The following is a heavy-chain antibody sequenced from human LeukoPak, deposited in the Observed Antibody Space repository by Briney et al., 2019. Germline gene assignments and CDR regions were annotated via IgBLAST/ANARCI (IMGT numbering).Heavy chain of an antibody. CDR2: ISGDGVST. CDR3: ARESGKFDY. Sequence: GGSLRLSCAASGFTFDDYDMSWVRQAPGKGLEWVSLISGDGVSTFYADSVKGRFSISRDNSKNSLSLEMNSLRTEDTAMYYCARESGKFDYWGQGTLVAVSS. V-gene: IGHV3-43*02. CDR1: GFTFDDYD. J-gene: IGHJ4*02.